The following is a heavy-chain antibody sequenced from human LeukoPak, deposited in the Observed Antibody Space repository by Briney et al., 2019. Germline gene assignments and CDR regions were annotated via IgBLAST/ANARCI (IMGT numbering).Heavy chain of an antibody. J-gene: IGHJ4*02. CDR1: GGSISSSSYY. V-gene: IGHV4-39*01. CDR3: ARAYSSGWYRGNYFDY. Sequence: SETPSLTCTVSGGSISSSSYYWGWIRQPPGKGLEWIGSIYYSGSTYYNPSLKSRVTISVDTSKNQFSLKLSPVTAADTAVYYCARAYSSGWYRGNYFDYWGQGTLVTVSS. CDR2: IYYSGST. D-gene: IGHD6-19*01.